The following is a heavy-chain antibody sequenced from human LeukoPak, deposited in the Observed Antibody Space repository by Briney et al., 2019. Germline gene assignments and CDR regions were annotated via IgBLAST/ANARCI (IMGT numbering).Heavy chain of an antibody. J-gene: IGHJ4*02. V-gene: IGHV3-7*03. CDR2: VKQDGSER. D-gene: IGHD3-10*01. CDR3: ARGTMIRGVPDAEFDY. CDR1: GFTFSNYW. Sequence: TGGSLRLSCAASGFTFSNYWVNWVRQAPGKGLEWVANVKQDGSERYYVDSVKGRFTISRDNAKNSLYLQMNSLRAEDTAVYYCARGTMIRGVPDAEFDYWGQGTLVTVSS.